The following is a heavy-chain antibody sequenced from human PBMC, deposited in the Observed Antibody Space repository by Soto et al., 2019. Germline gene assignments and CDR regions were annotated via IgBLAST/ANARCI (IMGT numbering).Heavy chain of an antibody. D-gene: IGHD3-16*02. CDR3: ARGRLGEISPLGY. V-gene: IGHV4-59*12. CDR2: IYYSGNS. CDR1: GDSINYYY. J-gene: IGHJ4*02. Sequence: QVQLQESGPRLVKASETLSLTCTVSGDSINYYYWSWIRQSPGKGLEWIGYIYYSGNSKSKPSVKSRVTLSVDTSHNHLSRKLSSVTAADTAVYYCARGRLGEISPLGYWGQGMLVTVSS.